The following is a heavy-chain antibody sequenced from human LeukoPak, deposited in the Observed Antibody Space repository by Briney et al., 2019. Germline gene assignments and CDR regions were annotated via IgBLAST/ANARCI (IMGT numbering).Heavy chain of an antibody. D-gene: IGHD4-17*01. J-gene: IGHJ6*02. Sequence: GGPLRLSCAASGFTFSSYAMNWVRQAPGQGLEWVSAISRSGGSTYYGDSVKGRCTISRDNSKNTLYLQMNSLRAEDTAVYYCAKSNPTVPSGMDVWGQGTTVTVSS. CDR2: ISRSGGST. V-gene: IGHV3-23*01. CDR1: GFTFSSYA. CDR3: AKSNPTVPSGMDV.